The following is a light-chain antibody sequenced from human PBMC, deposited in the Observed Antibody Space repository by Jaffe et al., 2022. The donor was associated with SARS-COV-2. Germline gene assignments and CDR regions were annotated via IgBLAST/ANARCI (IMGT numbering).Light chain of an antibody. CDR1: QSVSGSY. J-gene: IGKJ4*01. CDR3: QQHGSSPLT. V-gene: IGKV3-20*01. Sequence: EIVLTQSPGTLSLSPGERATVSCRASQSVSGSYLAWYQQRPGQAPRLLIYGASRRATGIPDRFSGSGSGTDFTLTISRLEPEDFAVYYCQQHGSSPLTFGGGTKVEIK. CDR2: GAS.